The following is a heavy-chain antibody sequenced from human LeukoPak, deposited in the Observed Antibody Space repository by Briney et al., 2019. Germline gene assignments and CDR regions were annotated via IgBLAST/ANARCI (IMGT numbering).Heavy chain of an antibody. CDR1: GYTFTSYD. V-gene: IGHV1-8*03. J-gene: IGHJ4*02. CDR3: ARGLYSGSYQEVGY. CDR2: MNPNSGNT. Sequence: ASVKVSCKASGYTFTSYDINWVRQATGQGLEWMGWMNPNSGNTGYAQKFQGRVTITRNTSISTAYMELSSLRSEDTAVYYCARGLYSGSYQEVGYWGQGTLVTVSS. D-gene: IGHD1-26*01.